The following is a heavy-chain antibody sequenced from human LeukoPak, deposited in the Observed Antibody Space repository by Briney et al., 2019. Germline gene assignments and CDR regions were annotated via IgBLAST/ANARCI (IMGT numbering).Heavy chain of an antibody. D-gene: IGHD6-13*01. CDR2: MNPNSGNT. J-gene: IGHJ4*02. Sequence: ASVKVSCKASGYTFTSYDINWVRQATGQGLEWMGWMNPNSGNTGYAQKFQGRVTMTRNTSISTAYMELSSLRSEDTAVYYCARSRTAAGSFVYWGQGTLVTVSS. CDR3: ARSRTAAGSFVY. CDR1: GYTFTSYD. V-gene: IGHV1-8*01.